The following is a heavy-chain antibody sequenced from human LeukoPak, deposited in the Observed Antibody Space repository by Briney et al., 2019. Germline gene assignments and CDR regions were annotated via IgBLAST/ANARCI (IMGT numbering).Heavy chain of an antibody. V-gene: IGHV1-2*02. D-gene: IGHD1-26*01. CDR1: GYTFTGYY. J-gene: IGHJ4*02. CDR3: ARDLVGATTFDY. CDR2: INPNSGGT. Sequence: ASVKVSCKASGYTFTGYYMHWVRQPPGQGLEWMGWINPNSGGTNYAQKFQGRVTMTRDTSISTAYMELSRLRSDDTAVYYCARDLVGATTFDYWGQGTLVTVSS.